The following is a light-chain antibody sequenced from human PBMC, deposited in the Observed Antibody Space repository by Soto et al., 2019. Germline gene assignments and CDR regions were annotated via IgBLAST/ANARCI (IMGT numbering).Light chain of an antibody. Sequence: QSVLTQPPSVSGAPGQRVTLSCTGSSSNIGANYDVHWYQHLPGTAPKLLIYTNSNRPSGVPDRFSGSKSGTSASLAITGFQAEDEADYYCQSYDSSLSGYVVGTGTKVTVL. V-gene: IGLV1-40*01. CDR1: SSNIGANYD. CDR2: TNS. J-gene: IGLJ1*01. CDR3: QSYDSSLSGYV.